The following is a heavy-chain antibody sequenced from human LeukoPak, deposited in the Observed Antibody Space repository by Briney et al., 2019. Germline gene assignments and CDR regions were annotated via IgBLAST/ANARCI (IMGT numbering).Heavy chain of an antibody. Sequence: SETLCLTCTVSGGSISSSSYYWGWIRQPPGKGLEWIGEINHSGSTNYNPSLKSRVTISVDTSKNQFSLKLSSVTAADTAVYYCARGSPDIVVVPAAPNGFDYWGQGTLVTVSS. CDR1: GGSISSSSYY. D-gene: IGHD2-2*01. CDR3: ARGSPDIVVVPAAPNGFDY. J-gene: IGHJ4*02. V-gene: IGHV4-39*07. CDR2: INHSGST.